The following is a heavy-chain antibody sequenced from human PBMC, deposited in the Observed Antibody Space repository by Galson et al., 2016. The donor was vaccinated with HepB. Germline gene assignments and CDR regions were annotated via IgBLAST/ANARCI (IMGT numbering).Heavy chain of an antibody. Sequence: SVKVSCKASGNIFTNHYMHWVRQAPGQGLEWMGIINPSGGSTSYAAKFQGRVTMTRDTSTSTVYMELSSLRSEDTAGYYFAAGYDRNYGENGNLDFCGQGTLVIVSS. V-gene: IGHV1-46*01. CDR2: INPSGGST. CDR1: GNIFTNHY. D-gene: IGHD1-7*01. J-gene: IGHJ1*01. CDR3: AAGYDRNYGENGNLDF.